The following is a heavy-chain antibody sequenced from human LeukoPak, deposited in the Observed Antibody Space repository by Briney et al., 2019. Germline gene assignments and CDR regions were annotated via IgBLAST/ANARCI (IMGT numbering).Heavy chain of an antibody. D-gene: IGHD1-7*01. J-gene: IGHJ4*02. CDR3: ARGVRYNWNYEDY. Sequence: ASVKVSCKASGYTFTSYDINWVRQATGQGLEWMGWMNPNSGNTGYAQKFQGRVTITRNTSISTAYMELSSLRSEDTAVYYCARGVRYNWNYEDYWGQGTLVTVSS. CDR2: MNPNSGNT. CDR1: GYTFTSYD. V-gene: IGHV1-8*01.